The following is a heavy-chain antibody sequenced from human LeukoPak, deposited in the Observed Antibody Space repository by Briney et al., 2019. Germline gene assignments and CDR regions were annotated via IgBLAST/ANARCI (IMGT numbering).Heavy chain of an antibody. CDR2: INPSGGRT. CDR1: GYTLTSYH. CDR3: ARVMRGVGTTVIEFNY. Sequence: ASVKVSCKASGYTLTSYHIHWMRQAPGQGLEWMGLINPSGGRTKLAQKFQGRPTMTRDTSTNTIYMELSSLTSEDTAVYYCARVMRGVGTTVIEFNYWGQGTLVTVSS. D-gene: IGHD1-26*01. V-gene: IGHV1-46*01. J-gene: IGHJ4*02.